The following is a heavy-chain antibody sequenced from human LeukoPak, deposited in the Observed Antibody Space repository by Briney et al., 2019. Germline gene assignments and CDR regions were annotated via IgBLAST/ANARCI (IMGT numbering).Heavy chain of an antibody. V-gene: IGHV1-18*01. D-gene: IGHD1-26*01. Sequence: ASVKVSCKASGYTFTSYGISWVRQAPGRGLEWMGWINDYNGNTKYAQKVQGRVTMTTDTSTSTAYMELRSLRSDDTAVYYCARDSGSYSFDYWGQGTLVTVSS. CDR1: GYTFTSYG. CDR3: ARDSGSYSFDY. J-gene: IGHJ4*02. CDR2: INDYNGNT.